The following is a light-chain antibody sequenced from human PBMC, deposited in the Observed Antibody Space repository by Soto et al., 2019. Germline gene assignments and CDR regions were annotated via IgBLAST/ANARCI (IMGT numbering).Light chain of an antibody. CDR3: QQYNSYPIT. V-gene: IGKV1-5*01. CDR2: DAS. CDR1: QSISSW. Sequence: DIQMTQSPSTLSASVGGRVTITCRASQSISSWLAWYQQKPGKAPKLLIYDASSLESGVPSRFSGSGSGTEFTLTISSLQPDDFATYYCQQYNSYPITSGQGTRLEIK. J-gene: IGKJ5*01.